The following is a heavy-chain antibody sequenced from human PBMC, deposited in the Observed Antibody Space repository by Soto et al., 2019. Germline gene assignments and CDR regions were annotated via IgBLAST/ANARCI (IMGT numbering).Heavy chain of an antibody. V-gene: IGHV3-23*01. J-gene: IGHJ2*01. CDR3: VNNRGGGSYTSWSFAS. CDR2: IHGDGDYM. Sequence: EVQLLDSGGGLVQPGGSLRLSCAASGFTFSCCAMSWVRQAPGKGLEWVSTIHGDGDYMQYTDSVKGRFTISRDNSRNTLYLQMDRLRGDDTAVYYCVNNRGGGSYTSWSFASWGRGTLVTVSS. CDR1: GFTFSCCA. D-gene: IGHD1-26*01.